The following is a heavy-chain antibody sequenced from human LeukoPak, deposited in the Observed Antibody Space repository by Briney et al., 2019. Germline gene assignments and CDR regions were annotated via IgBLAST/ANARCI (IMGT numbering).Heavy chain of an antibody. Sequence: SETLSLTCTVSGGSISSSRYYWGWIRQPPGKGLEWIGEIYHSGKTNYNPSLKSRVNISVDKSKNQISLKLSSVTAADTAVYYCARDAYDSSGYSFDYWGQGTLVTVSS. D-gene: IGHD3-22*01. V-gene: IGHV4-39*07. CDR2: IYHSGKT. CDR3: ARDAYDSSGYSFDY. J-gene: IGHJ4*02. CDR1: GGSISSSRYY.